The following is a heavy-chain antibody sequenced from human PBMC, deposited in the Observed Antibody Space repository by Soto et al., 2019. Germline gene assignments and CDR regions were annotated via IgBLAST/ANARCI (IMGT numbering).Heavy chain of an antibody. D-gene: IGHD2-15*01. J-gene: IGHJ3*02. CDR2: INWNDDE. CDR3: AHRHDLGGFDI. Sequence: QITLKESGPTLVKPTQTLTLTCTFSGFSLNTRAVGVGWIRQAPGKALEWLALINWNDDERYSPSLKDRLTITKDTSKNHVVLTMTNIGPVDTATYYCAHRHDLGGFDIGGQGPAVTVSS. CDR1: GFSLNTRAVG. V-gene: IGHV2-5*01.